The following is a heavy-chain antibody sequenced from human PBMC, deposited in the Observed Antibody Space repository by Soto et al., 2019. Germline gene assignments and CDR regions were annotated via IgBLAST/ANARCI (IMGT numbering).Heavy chain of an antibody. Sequence: GGSLRLSCAASGFTVNSNYMSWVRQAPGKGLEWVSVIYSGGSTYYADSVKGRFTISRDNSKNTLYLQMNSLRVEDTVFFFCASTLYGWGFFDISSPPLSWGREPL. J-gene: IGHJ5*02. D-gene: IGHD3-10*01. V-gene: IGHV3-66*01. CDR3: ASTLYGWGFFDISSPPLS. CDR1: GFTVNSNY. CDR2: IYSGGST.